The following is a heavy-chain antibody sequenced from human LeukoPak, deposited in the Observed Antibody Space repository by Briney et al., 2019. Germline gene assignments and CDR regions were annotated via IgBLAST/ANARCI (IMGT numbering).Heavy chain of an antibody. Sequence: GGSLRLSCAASGFTFSSYWMSWVRQAPGKGLEWVSVISASGSSTYYADSVKGRFTISRDNSKNTLYLQMNSLRAEDTAVYYCAKDSVVVMVYANFDYWGQGTLVTVSS. D-gene: IGHD2-8*01. V-gene: IGHV3-23*01. CDR2: ISASGSST. J-gene: IGHJ4*02. CDR1: GFTFSSYW. CDR3: AKDSVVVMVYANFDY.